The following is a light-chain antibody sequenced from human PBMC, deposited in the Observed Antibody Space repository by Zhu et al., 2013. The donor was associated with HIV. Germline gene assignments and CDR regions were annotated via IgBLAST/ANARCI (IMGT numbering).Light chain of an antibody. Sequence: EIVMTQSPATLSVSPGERATLSCRASQSVNTKFAWYQQRPGRAPRLLIYGASLRASGVPARFSGSGSGTDFTLTISSLQSEDFTIYYCQQYHNWPWTFGRGTKVDIK. CDR1: QSVNTK. CDR2: GAS. CDR3: QQYHNWPWT. J-gene: IGKJ1*01. V-gene: IGKV3-15*01.